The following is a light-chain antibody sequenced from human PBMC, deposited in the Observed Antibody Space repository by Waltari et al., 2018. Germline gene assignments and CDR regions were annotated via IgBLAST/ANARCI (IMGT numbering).Light chain of an antibody. CDR2: GAS. CDR3: QHYVRLPAT. CDR1: QSVRGS. V-gene: IGKV3-20*01. Sequence: EIVLTQSPGTLSLSPGERATLSCRASQSVRGSLAWYQQKAGQAPRLLIYGASSMATGIPDSFSGSGSGTDFSLTISRLEPEDFAVYYCQHYVRLPATFGQGTKVEI. J-gene: IGKJ1*01.